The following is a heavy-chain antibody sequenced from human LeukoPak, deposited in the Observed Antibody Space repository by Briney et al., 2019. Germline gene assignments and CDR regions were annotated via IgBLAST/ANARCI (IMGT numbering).Heavy chain of an antibody. CDR2: IHYSGTT. D-gene: IGHD6-19*01. J-gene: IGHJ4*02. V-gene: IGHV4-39*01. Sequence: SETLSLTCIVSGGSLSGSGYYWGWIRQPPGKGLEWIGSIHYSGTTYYNPSLKSRVTISVDTSKNQFSLKLSSVTAADTAVFYCARHRMGNGWPIDYWGQGTLVAVSS. CDR1: GGSLSGSGYY. CDR3: ARHRMGNGWPIDY.